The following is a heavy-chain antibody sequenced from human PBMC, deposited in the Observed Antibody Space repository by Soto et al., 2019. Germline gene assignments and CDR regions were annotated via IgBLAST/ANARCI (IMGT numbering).Heavy chain of an antibody. CDR2: ISSGSSTP. CDR3: ARGGFLGNAVVSHRLDF. D-gene: IGHD2-15*01. V-gene: IGHV3-11*06. CDR1: GFTFSDYY. Sequence: QVQVVESGGALVKPGGSLRLSCAASGFTFSDYYMSWIRQAPGKGLEWVSYISSGSSTPNYADSVKGRFTISRDNAKNSLYLQMNSLRAEDTAVYYCARGGFLGNAVVSHRLDFWGQGTVVTVSS. J-gene: IGHJ4*02.